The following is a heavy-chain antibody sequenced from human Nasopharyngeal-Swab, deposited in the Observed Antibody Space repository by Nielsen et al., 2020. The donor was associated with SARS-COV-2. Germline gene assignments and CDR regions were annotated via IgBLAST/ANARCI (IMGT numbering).Heavy chain of an antibody. CDR3: ARDVGGRDNY. Sequence: GESLKISCAASGFSFRTYWMHWVRQSPGKGLLWVSRIDTDGAITNYADSVKGRFTISSDNAKNTLYLQMNSLRADDTAVYYCARDVGGRDNYWGQGALVTVSS. V-gene: IGHV3-74*01. D-gene: IGHD2-15*01. J-gene: IGHJ4*02. CDR1: GFSFRTYW. CDR2: IDTDGAIT.